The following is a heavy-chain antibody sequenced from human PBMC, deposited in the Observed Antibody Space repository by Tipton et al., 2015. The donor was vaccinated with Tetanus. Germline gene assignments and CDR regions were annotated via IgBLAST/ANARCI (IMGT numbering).Heavy chain of an antibody. CDR1: GGTFSSYA. J-gene: IGHJ6*02. Sequence: QLVQSGAEVKKPGSSVKVSCKASGGTFSSYAISWVRQAPGQGLEWMGGIIPIFGTANYAQKFQGRVTITADESTSTAYMGLSSLRSEDTAVYYCARGYCSSTSCPTPRVHYYYGMDVWGQGTTVTVSS. CDR3: ARGYCSSTSCPTPRVHYYYGMDV. CDR2: IIPIFGTA. V-gene: IGHV1-69*01. D-gene: IGHD2-2*01.